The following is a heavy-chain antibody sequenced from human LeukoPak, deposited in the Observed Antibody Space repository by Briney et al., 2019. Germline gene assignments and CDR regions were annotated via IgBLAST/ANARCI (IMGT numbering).Heavy chain of an antibody. CDR1: GFTFSSYS. CDR3: ARGATILENWFDP. CDR2: ISSSSSYI. Sequence: PGGALRLSCASSGFTFSSYSMNWVRQAPGKGLEWVSCISSSSSYIYYTDSVKGRFTVSRDNAKNSLYLQMNSLRAEDPAVYYCARGATILENWFDPWGQGTLVTVSS. D-gene: IGHD5-24*01. J-gene: IGHJ5*02. V-gene: IGHV3-21*01.